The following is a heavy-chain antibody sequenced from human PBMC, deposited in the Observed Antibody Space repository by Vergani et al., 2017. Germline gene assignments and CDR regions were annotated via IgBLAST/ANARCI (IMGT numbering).Heavy chain of an antibody. D-gene: IGHD3-9*01. Sequence: QLHLQESGPGLVKPSETLSPTFTVPGGPIISSSYYWGWIRQPPGKGMEWIGNIYHSGGAYYNPCLKGRVTISVDTSKNQFSLEVTSVTAADTAIYFCARTESFILQYFHWALWGQGTLVTVSS. CDR1: GGPIISSSYY. CDR2: IYHSGGA. CDR3: ARTESFILQYFHWAL. V-gene: IGHV4-39*01. J-gene: IGHJ4*02.